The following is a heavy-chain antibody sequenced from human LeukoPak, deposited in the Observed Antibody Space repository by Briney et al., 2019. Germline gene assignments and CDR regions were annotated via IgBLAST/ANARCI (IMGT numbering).Heavy chain of an antibody. Sequence: SETLSLTCTVSGGSISSYYWSWIRQPPGKGLEWIGYIYYSGSTNYNPSLKSRVTISVDTSKNQFSLKLSSVTAADTAVYYCARGGTSTDYHYYGMDVWGQGTTVTVSS. V-gene: IGHV4-59*01. CDR3: ARGGTSTDYHYYGMDV. J-gene: IGHJ6*02. CDR2: IYYSGST. CDR1: GGSISSYY. D-gene: IGHD6-6*01.